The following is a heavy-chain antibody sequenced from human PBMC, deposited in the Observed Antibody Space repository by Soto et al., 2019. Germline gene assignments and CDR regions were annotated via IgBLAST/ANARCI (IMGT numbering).Heavy chain of an antibody. D-gene: IGHD1-7*01. CDR2: LSRSGGAT. CDR1: GFNTRFYS. J-gene: IGHJ5*02. V-gene: IGHV3-23*01. CDR3: SKGEMSTIRNSFDP. Sequence: GGSLRLSCTSSGFNTRFYSMSWVRQTPGKGLEWVAALSRSGGATYYADSVRGRFTISRDASKDTLFLQMSNLRAEDTALYYCSKGEMSTIRNSFDPWGQGTLVTVSS.